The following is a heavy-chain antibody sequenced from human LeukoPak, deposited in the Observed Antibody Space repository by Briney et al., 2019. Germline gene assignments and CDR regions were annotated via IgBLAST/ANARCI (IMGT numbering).Heavy chain of an antibody. J-gene: IGHJ4*02. D-gene: IGHD6-19*01. CDR3: AQKQWLTADFDY. Sequence: GSLRLSCAASGLTFSNYWMSWIRQPPGKGLEWIREINHSGSTNYNPSLKSRVTISVDTSKNQFSLKLSSVTAADTAVYYCAQKQWLTADFDYWGQGTLVTVSS. V-gene: IGHV4-34*08. CDR1: GLTFSNYW. CDR2: INHSGST.